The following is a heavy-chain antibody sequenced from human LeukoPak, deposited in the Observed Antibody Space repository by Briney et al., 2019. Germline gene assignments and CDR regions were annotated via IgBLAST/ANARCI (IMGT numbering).Heavy chain of an antibody. CDR2: IYTSGST. D-gene: IGHD3-10*01. J-gene: IGHJ3*02. CDR1: GGSISSGSYY. CDR3: ARGGSGSYAFDI. V-gene: IGHV4-61*02. Sequence: SSETLSLTCTVSGGSISSGSYYWSWIRQPAGKGLEWIGRIYTSGSTNYNPSLKSRVTISVDTSKNQFSLKLSSVTAADTAVYYCARGGSGSYAFDIWGQGTMVTVSS.